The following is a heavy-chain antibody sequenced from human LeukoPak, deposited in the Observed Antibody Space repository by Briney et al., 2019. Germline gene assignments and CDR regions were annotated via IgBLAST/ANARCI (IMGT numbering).Heavy chain of an antibody. D-gene: IGHD3-3*01. CDR1: GGTFSSYA. Sequence: SVKVSCKASGGTFSSYAISWVRQAPGQGLEWMGGIIPIFGTANYALKFQGRVTITADKSTSTAYMELSSLRSEDTAVYYCARGAVWSGSRTRNFDYWGQGTLVTVSS. CDR3: ARGAVWSGSRTRNFDY. J-gene: IGHJ4*02. CDR2: IIPIFGTA. V-gene: IGHV1-69*06.